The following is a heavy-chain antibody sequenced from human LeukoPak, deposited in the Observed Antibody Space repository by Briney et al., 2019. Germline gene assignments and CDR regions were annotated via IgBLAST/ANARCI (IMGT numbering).Heavy chain of an antibody. D-gene: IGHD3-3*01. J-gene: IGHJ5*02. V-gene: IGHV3-66*01. Sequence: GGSLRLSCAASGFTVSSNYMSWVRQAPGKGLEWVSVIYSGGSTYYADSVKGRFTISRDSSKNTLYLQMNSLRAEDTAVYYCARGPRFLEPRNWFDPWGQGTLVTVSS. CDR2: IYSGGST. CDR3: ARGPRFLEPRNWFDP. CDR1: GFTVSSNY.